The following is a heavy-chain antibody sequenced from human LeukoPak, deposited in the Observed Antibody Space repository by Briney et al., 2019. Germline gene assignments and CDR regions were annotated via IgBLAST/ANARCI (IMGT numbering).Heavy chain of an antibody. CDR2: IYYSGST. CDR3: ARGPPWDGRGTILFDY. CDR1: GGSISSYY. D-gene: IGHD3-16*01. Sequence: SETLSLTCTVSGGSISSYYWSWIRQPPGKGLEWIGYIYYSGSTNYNPSLKSRVTISVDTSKNQFSLKLSSVTAADTAVYYCARGPPWDGRGTILFDYWGQGTLVTVSS. J-gene: IGHJ4*02. V-gene: IGHV4-59*01.